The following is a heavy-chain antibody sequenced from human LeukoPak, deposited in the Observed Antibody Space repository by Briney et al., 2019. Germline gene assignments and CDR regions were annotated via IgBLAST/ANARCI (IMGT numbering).Heavy chain of an antibody. D-gene: IGHD1-1*01. J-gene: IGHJ4*02. Sequence: KPSETLPLTCTVSGGSISSSSYYWGWIRQPPGKGLEWIGSIYYSGSTYYNPSLKSRVTISVDTSKNQFSLKLSSVTAADTAVYYCARHKTTGGFDYWGQGTLVTVSS. CDR3: ARHKTTGGFDY. V-gene: IGHV4-39*01. CDR2: IYYSGST. CDR1: GGSISSSSYY.